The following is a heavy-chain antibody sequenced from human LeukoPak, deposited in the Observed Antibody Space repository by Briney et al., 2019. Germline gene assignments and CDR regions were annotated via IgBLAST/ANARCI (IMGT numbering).Heavy chain of an antibody. CDR1: GFTVCSNY. Sequence: GGSLRLSCAASGFTVCSNYMSWVRQAPGKGLEWVSVIYSGGSTYYADSVKGRFTISRDNSKNTPYLQMNSLRAEDTAVYYCAREPPGGGILDYWGQGTLVTVSS. CDR3: AREPPGGGILDY. J-gene: IGHJ4*02. D-gene: IGHD2-15*01. V-gene: IGHV3-53*01. CDR2: IYSGGST.